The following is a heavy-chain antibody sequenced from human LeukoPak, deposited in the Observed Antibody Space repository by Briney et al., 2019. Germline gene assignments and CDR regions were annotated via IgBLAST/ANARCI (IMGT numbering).Heavy chain of an antibody. CDR3: ARVRGSGWRVGAFDI. Sequence: PSETLPLTCAVYGGSLSGYYWSWIRQPPGKGLEWIGEINHSGSTNYNPSLKSRVTISVDTSKDQFSLKLSSVTAADTAVYYCARVRGSGWRVGAFDIWGQGTMVTVSS. CDR2: INHSGST. V-gene: IGHV4-34*01. CDR1: GGSLSGYY. D-gene: IGHD6-19*01. J-gene: IGHJ3*02.